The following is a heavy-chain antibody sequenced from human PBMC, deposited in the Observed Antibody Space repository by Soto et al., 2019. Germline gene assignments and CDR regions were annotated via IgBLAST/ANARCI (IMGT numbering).Heavy chain of an antibody. J-gene: IGHJ4*02. CDR3: AREVKDGDYSTGLDY. Sequence: QVQLVESGGGVVQPGRSLRLSCAASGFTFSSYGMHWVRQAPGKGLEWVAVIWYDGSNKYYADSVKGRFTISRDNSKNTLYLQMNSLRAEDTAVYYCAREVKDGDYSTGLDYWGQGTLVTVSS. V-gene: IGHV3-33*01. D-gene: IGHD4-17*01. CDR1: GFTFSSYG. CDR2: IWYDGSNK.